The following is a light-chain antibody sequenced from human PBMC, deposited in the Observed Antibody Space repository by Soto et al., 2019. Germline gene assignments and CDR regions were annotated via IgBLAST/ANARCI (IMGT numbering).Light chain of an antibody. Sequence: QAVVTQPPSASGTPGQRVTISCSGSSSNIGRNTVTWYQQVPGTAPNLLISNNHRRPSGVPDRFSASKSGTSASLAISGLRSEDETDYYCAAWDDGLNGWVFGGGTKVTVL. CDR1: SSNIGRNT. J-gene: IGLJ3*02. V-gene: IGLV1-44*01. CDR2: NNH. CDR3: AAWDDGLNGWV.